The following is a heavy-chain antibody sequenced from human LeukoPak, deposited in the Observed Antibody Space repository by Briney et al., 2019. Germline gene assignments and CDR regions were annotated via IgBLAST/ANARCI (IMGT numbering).Heavy chain of an antibody. V-gene: IGHV3-7*01. J-gene: IGHJ5*02. CDR3: ARVCSSTSCYFKTRNWFDP. D-gene: IGHD2-2*01. CDR2: IKQDGSEK. CDR1: GFTFSSYW. Sequence: PGGSLRLSCAASGFTFSSYWMSWVRQAPGKGLEWVANIKQDGSEKYYVDSVKGRFTISRDNAKNSLYLQMNSLRAEDTAVYYCARVCSSTSCYFKTRNWFDPWGQGTLVTASS.